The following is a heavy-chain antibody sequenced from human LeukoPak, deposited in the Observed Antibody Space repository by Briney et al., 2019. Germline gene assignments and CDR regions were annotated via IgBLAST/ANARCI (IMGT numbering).Heavy chain of an antibody. CDR3: ARDDPSWFDP. V-gene: IGHV3-7*01. CDR2: IKQDGSEK. Sequence: GGSLRLSCAASGFTFSYYCMSWVRQAPGKGLEWVANIKQDGSEKYYVDPVKGRFTISRDNAKNSLYLQMNSLRAEDTAVYYCARDDPSWFDPWGQGTLVTVSS. J-gene: IGHJ5*02. CDR1: GFTFSYYC.